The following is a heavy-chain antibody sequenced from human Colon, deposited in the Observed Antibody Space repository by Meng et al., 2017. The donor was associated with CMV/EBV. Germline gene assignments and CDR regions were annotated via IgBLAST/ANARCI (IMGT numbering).Heavy chain of an antibody. CDR1: GFTFSSYG. D-gene: IGHD6-19*01. CDR3: AKAPIWVAVAGVLDS. V-gene: IGHV3-30*02. Sequence: GGSLRLSCAASGFTFSSYGMHWVRQAPGKGLEWVAFIRYDGSNKYYADSVKGRFTISRDNSKNTLYLQMDILRAEDTDVYYCAKAPIWVAVAGVLDSWGQGTLVTVSS. CDR2: IRYDGSNK. J-gene: IGHJ4*02.